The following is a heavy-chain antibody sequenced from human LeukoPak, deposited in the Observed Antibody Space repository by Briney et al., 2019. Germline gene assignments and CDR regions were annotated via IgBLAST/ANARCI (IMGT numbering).Heavy chain of an antibody. CDR3: ARDVGGNLDY. CDR2: IKQDGSQK. CDR1: GFTFSSYW. V-gene: IGHV3-7*04. D-gene: IGHD1-26*01. J-gene: IGHJ4*02. Sequence: GGSLRLSCAASGFTFSSYWMSWVRQAPGKGLEWVANIKQDGSQKNYVDSVRGRFIISRDNDKNLLYLQMNSLRAEDTAVYHCARDVGGNLDYWGQGILVTVSS.